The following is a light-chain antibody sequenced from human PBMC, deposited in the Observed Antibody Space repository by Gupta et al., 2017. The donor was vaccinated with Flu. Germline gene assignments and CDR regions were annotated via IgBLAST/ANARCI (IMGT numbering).Light chain of an antibody. CDR3: MQGTHWPYT. J-gene: IGKJ2*01. CDR1: QSLVYGDGNTY. V-gene: IGKV2-30*01. CDR2: KVS. Sequence: VTLGQPASISCRSRQSLVYGDGNTYLNWFHQGPGQSPRRLIYKVSNRDSGVPDRFSGSESGTDFTLKISRVEAEDVGIYYCMQGTHWPYTFGQGTKLEIK.